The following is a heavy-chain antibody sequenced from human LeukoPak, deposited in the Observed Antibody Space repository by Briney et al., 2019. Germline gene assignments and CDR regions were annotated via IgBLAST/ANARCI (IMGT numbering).Heavy chain of an antibody. CDR2: ISYDGSNK. CDR1: GFTFSSYG. Sequence: GGSLRLSCAASGFTFSSYGMHWVRQAPGKGLEWVAVISYDGSNKYYADSVKGRFTISRDNSKNTLYLQMNSLRAEDTAVYYCAKGKGSVARYWGQGTLVTVSS. CDR3: AKGKGSVARY. V-gene: IGHV3-30*18. D-gene: IGHD5-12*01. J-gene: IGHJ4*02.